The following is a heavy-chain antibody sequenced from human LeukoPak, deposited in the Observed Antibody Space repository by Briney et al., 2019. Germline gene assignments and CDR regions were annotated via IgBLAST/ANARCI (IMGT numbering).Heavy chain of an antibody. CDR2: IYTSGST. Sequence: SETLSLTCTVSGGSISSYYWSWIRQPAGKGLEWIGRIYTSGSTNYNPSLKSRVTISVDKSKNQSSLKLSSVTAADTAVLYCARDRWHDFWSGSYFDYWGQGTLVTVSS. D-gene: IGHD3-3*01. CDR3: ARDRWHDFWSGSYFDY. J-gene: IGHJ4*02. V-gene: IGHV4-4*07. CDR1: GGSISSYY.